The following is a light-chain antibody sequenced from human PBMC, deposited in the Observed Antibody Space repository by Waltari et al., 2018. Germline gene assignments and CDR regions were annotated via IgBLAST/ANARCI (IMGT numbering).Light chain of an antibody. J-gene: IGKJ4*02. CDR1: QPIRTTF. V-gene: IGKV3-20*01. CDR2: GTF. Sequence: IVLTQSPGTLSLSPGEEAHLSCRTSQPIRTTFLAWYQQNPGQAPTLLIYGTFSRATGIPDRFSGSGSGTDFSLTISSLEAEDFAIYYCQQYDSSPLTFGGGTKVEIK. CDR3: QQYDSSPLT.